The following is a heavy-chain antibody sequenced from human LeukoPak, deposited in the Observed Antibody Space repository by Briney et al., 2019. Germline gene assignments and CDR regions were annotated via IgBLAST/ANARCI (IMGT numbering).Heavy chain of an antibody. CDR1: GFTFSSYA. V-gene: IGHV3-49*04. CDR3: TGSFGELTFFDY. D-gene: IGHD3-10*01. J-gene: IGHJ4*02. CDR2: IRSKTYGGTT. Sequence: GGSLRLSCAASGFTFSSYAMIWVRQAPGKGLEWVGFIRSKTYGGTTEYAASVKGRFTISRDDSKSIAYLQMNSLKTEDTAVYYCTGSFGELTFFDYWGQGTLVTVSS.